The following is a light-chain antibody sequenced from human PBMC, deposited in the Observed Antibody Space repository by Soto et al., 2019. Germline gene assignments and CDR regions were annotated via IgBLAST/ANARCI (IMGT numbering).Light chain of an antibody. CDR2: KAS. V-gene: IGKV1-5*03. CDR3: QQYDSYPLT. J-gene: IGKJ4*01. CDR1: QSISIW. Sequence: IQVTQSPSSLSASVGDRVTITCRASQSISIWLAWYQQKPGRAPKFLIYKASDLENGVPSRFSGSGSGTEFALTISSLQPDDFATYYCQQYDSYPLTFGGGTKVDIK.